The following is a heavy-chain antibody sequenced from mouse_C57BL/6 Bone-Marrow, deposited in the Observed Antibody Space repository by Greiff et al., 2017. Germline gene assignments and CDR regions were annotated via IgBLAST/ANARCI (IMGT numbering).Heavy chain of an antibody. J-gene: IGHJ3*01. CDR3: AGNLFAY. V-gene: IGHV5-17*01. CDR2: ISSGSSTI. Sequence: EVHLVESGGGLVKPGGSLKLSCAASGFTFSDYGMHWVRQAPVKGLEWFAYISSGSSTIYYADTVKGRFTISRDNAKNTLFLQMTSLRSEDTAMFYCAGNLFAYWGQGTLVTVSA. CDR1: GFTFSDYG.